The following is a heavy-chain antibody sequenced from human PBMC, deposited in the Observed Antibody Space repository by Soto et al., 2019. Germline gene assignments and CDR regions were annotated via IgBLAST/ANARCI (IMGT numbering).Heavy chain of an antibody. CDR2: IKYDATNT. J-gene: IGHJ4*02. CDR1: GFTFTTYW. D-gene: IGHD3-16*01. CDR3: VRGALWEDYLDH. V-gene: IGHV3-74*01. Sequence: EVQLVESGGGLVQPGGSLRLSCAASGFTFTTYWIHWVRLAPGKGLVWLARIKYDATNTNYADSVKGRFTVSRDNSKNTVYLQMNSLAAEDTGTYYCVRGALWEDYLDHWGQGVPVTVSS.